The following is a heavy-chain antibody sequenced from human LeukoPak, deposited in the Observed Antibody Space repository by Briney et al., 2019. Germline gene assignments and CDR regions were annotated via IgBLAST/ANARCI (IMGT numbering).Heavy chain of an antibody. CDR3: ARHLGFCSSSSCYSWFGP. J-gene: IGHJ5*02. CDR2: SGIT. CDR1: GGSISSFY. Sequence: SETLSLTCTVSGGSISSFYWSWIRLPPGKGLEWTGYSGITNYNPSLKSRVTISVDTSKNQFSLKLSSVTAADTAVYYCARHLGFCSSSSCYSWFGPWGRGTLVTVSS. V-gene: IGHV4-59*01. D-gene: IGHD2-2*01.